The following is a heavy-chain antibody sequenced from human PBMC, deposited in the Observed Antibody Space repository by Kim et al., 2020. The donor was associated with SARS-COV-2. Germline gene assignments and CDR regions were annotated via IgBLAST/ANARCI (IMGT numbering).Heavy chain of an antibody. J-gene: IGHJ4*02. Sequence: YADSVKSRFTISRDNAKSTRYLQMNILRDEDTAVYYCVGDSSATYWGQGTLVTFSS. CDR3: VGDSSATY. V-gene: IGHV3-74*01. D-gene: IGHD3-22*01.